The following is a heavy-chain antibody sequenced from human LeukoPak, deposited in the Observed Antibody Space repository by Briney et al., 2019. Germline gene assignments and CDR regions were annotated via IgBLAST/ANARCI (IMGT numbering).Heavy chain of an antibody. CDR1: GFTFSSYA. CDR3: AKLKGGTGVRYYFDY. D-gene: IGHD3-10*01. Sequence: PGGSLGLSRAASGFTFSSYAMSWVRQAPGKGLEWVSAISGSGGSTYYADSVKGRFTISRDNSKNTLYLQMNSLRAEDTAVYYCAKLKGGTGVRYYFDYWGQGTLVTVSS. V-gene: IGHV3-23*01. CDR2: ISGSGGST. J-gene: IGHJ4*02.